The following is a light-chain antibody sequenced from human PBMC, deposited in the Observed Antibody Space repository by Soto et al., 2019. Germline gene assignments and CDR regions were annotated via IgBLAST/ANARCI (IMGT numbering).Light chain of an antibody. CDR2: AAI. CDR3: QQTYSTSHT. V-gene: IGKV1-39*01. J-gene: IGKJ2*01. Sequence: DIQMTQSPSSLSASVGDRVTITCRASQTITTYLNWYQHKPGKAPKLLIYAAISLQSGVPSRLSGSGSGTDFTLTISSLQPEDFATYYCQQTYSTSHTFGQGTKVEIK. CDR1: QTITTY.